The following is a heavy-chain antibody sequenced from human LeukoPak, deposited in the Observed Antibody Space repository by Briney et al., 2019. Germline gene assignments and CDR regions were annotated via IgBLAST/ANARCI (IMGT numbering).Heavy chain of an antibody. CDR1: GFTSSHYG. D-gene: IGHD4-11*01. CDR2: IWSDATEK. CDR3: AKDAQRGFDYSNSLEY. V-gene: IGHV3-33*06. Sequence: PGRSLRLSCAASGFTSSHYGMHWVRQAPGKGLEWVAVIWSDATEKYYGDAVKGRFTISRDNSRNTLYLQMNSLRVEDTAVYYCAKDAQRGFDYSNSLEYWGQGTLVTVSS. J-gene: IGHJ4*02.